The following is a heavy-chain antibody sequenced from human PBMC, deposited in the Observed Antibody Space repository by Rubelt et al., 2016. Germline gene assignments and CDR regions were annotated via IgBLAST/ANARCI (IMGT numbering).Heavy chain of an antibody. J-gene: IGHJ3*02. D-gene: IGHD3-22*01. V-gene: IGHV3-64D*06. CDR3: AKDRGIPVYDSSGYDAFDI. Sequence: YYADSVKGRFTISRDNSKNTLYLQMSSLRAEDTAVYYCAKDRGIPVYDSSGYDAFDIWGQGTMVTVSS.